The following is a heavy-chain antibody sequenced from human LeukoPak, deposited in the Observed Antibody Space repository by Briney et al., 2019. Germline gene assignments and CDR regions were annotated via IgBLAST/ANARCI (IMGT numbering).Heavy chain of an antibody. V-gene: IGHV4-59*08. CDR1: GGSISSYY. D-gene: IGHD6-13*01. Sequence: SETLSLTCTVSGGSISSYYWSWIRQPPGKGLEWIGYIYYSGSTNYNPSLKSRVTISVDTSKNQCSLKLSSVTAADTAVYYCARAAAGTRVFDPWGQGTLVTVSS. J-gene: IGHJ5*02. CDR3: ARAAAGTRVFDP. CDR2: IYYSGST.